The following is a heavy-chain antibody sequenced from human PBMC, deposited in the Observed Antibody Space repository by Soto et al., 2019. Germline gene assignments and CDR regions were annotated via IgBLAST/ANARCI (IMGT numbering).Heavy chain of an antibody. D-gene: IGHD2-2*01. CDR3: ARVVVPAAAQYYGMDV. CDR1: GFTFSSYG. Sequence: GGSMELSCAASGFTFSSYGMPGVRQTPGKGLEWVAVISYDGSNKYYADSVKGRFTISRDNSKNTLYLQMNSLRAEDTAVYYCARVVVPAAAQYYGMDVWGQGTTVTVSS. CDR2: ISYDGSNK. V-gene: IGHV3-30*03. J-gene: IGHJ6*02.